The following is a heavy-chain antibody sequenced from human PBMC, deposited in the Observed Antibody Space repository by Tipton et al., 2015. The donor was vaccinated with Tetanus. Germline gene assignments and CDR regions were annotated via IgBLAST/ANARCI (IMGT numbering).Heavy chain of an antibody. V-gene: IGHV3-9*01. CDR2: ITSNRVNR. J-gene: IGHJ4*02. Sequence: SLRLSCAASGFTFDDSAMHWVRQAPGKGLEWVSGITSNRVNRGYADSVKGRFTISRDNAKKSLYLQMDSLRAEDTALYYCTKGAWFDYWGQGTLVPVSS. CDR3: TKGAWFDY. CDR1: GFTFDDSA.